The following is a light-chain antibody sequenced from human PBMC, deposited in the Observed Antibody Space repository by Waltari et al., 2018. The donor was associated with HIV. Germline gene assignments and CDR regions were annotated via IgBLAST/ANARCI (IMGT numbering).Light chain of an antibody. V-gene: IGKV1-39*01. J-gene: IGKJ2*01. CDR3: QQSDSIPYT. CDR1: KSISDF. CDR2: SAC. Sequence: DIQMTQSPPPLSASVGDRVTITCRASKSISDFLTWYQQKPGKAPQLLMSSACTLQSGVPSRFSGSGSGTDFTLTINSLQPEDFATYDCQQSDSIPYTFGQGTKLDIK.